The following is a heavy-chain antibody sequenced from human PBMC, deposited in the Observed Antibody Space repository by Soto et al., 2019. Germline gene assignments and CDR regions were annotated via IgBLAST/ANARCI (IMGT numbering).Heavy chain of an antibody. V-gene: IGHV4-30-4*03. CDR1: GGSISSGDYY. CDR3: QSVHSSHNQYYGMHV. D-gene: IGHD6-6*01. J-gene: IGHJ6*04. CDR2: IYYSGST. Sequence: KPSETLSLTCTVSGGSISSGDYYWSWIRQPPGKGLEWIGYIYYSGSTYYNPSLKSRVTISLDTSKKQFSLKLSSVTAADTAVYYCQSVHSSHNQYYGMHVWRAGSQATVSS.